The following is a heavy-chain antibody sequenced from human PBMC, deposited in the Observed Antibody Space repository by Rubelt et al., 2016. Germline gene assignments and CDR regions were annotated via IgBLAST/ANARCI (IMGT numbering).Heavy chain of an antibody. D-gene: IGHD5-12*01. CDR2: IKVDGSEK. J-gene: IGHJ4*02. V-gene: IGHV3-7*01. CDR1: GFSFTYYW. CDR3: AKYGGSGFSFDY. Sequence: EVQLVESGGGLVQPGGSLRLSCAASGFSFTYYWMSWVRQAPGKGLEWVANIKVDGSEKYYVDSVKGRFTISRDNTKNSLSLEMNSLRAEDTAFYYCAKYGGSGFSFDYWGQGTLVTVSS.